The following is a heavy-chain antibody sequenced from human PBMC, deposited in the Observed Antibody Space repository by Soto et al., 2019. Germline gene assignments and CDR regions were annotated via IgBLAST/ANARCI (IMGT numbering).Heavy chain of an antibody. J-gene: IGHJ4*02. V-gene: IGHV4-30-4*01. CDR3: ARRVDYYDSSGYTPFDY. Sequence: QVQLQESGPGLVKPSQTLSLTCTVSGGSISSGDYYWSWIRQPPGKGLEWIGYIYYSGSTYYNPSHKSRVNISVDTSKNQFSLKLGSVTAADTAVYYCARRVDYYDSSGYTPFDYWGQGTLVTVSS. CDR2: IYYSGST. D-gene: IGHD3-22*01. CDR1: GGSISSGDYY.